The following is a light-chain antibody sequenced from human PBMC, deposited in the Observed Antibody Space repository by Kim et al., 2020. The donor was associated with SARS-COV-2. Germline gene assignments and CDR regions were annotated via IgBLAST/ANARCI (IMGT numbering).Light chain of an antibody. J-gene: IGLJ1*01. CDR1: SSDIGVYKY. V-gene: IGLV2-14*03. Sequence: QSITISCTGTSSDIGVYKYVSWYQQHPGKAPKLIIYDVSNRPSGVSNRFSGSKSGNTASLTISGLQAEDEADYYCCSYITSTPNYVFGTGTKVTVL. CDR3: CSYITSTPNYV. CDR2: DVS.